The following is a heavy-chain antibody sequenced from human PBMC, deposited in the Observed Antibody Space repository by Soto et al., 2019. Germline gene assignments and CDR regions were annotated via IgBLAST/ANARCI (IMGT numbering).Heavy chain of an antibody. D-gene: IGHD2-2*02. Sequence: GGSLRLSCAAYGFTFSSYWMHWVRQAPGKGLVWVSRINSDGSSTSYADSVKGRFTISRDNAKNTLYLQMNSLRAEDTAVYYCARDVGYCSSTSCYTYNWFDPWGQGTLVTVSS. CDR2: INSDGSST. CDR1: GFTFSSYW. CDR3: ARDVGYCSSTSCYTYNWFDP. J-gene: IGHJ5*02. V-gene: IGHV3-74*01.